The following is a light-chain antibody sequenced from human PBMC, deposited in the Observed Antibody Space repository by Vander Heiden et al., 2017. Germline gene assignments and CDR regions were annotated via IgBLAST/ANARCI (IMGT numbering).Light chain of an antibody. V-gene: IGKV3-15*01. CDR1: QSVSSN. Sequence: EIVMTQSPATLSVSPGERATLSCRASQSVSSNLAWYQQKPGQAPRRLIYGASTRATGIPARFSGSGYGKEFTLTISSLHSEELAVYYCQQYNNSPQEDLLTFGGGTKVEIK. CDR3: QQYNNSPQEDLLT. CDR2: GAS. J-gene: IGKJ4*01.